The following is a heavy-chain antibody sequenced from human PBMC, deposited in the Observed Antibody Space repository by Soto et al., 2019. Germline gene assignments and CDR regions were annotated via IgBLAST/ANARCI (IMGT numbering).Heavy chain of an antibody. CDR1: GFTFSDYY. CDR2: ISSSGSTI. Sequence: GGSLRLSCAASGFTFSDYYMSWIRQAPGKGLEWVSYISSSGSTIYYADTVKGRFTISRDNAKNSLYLQMNSLRAEDTAVYYCARDGGARPRLSMWFDPWGQGTLVTVSS. V-gene: IGHV3-11*01. J-gene: IGHJ5*02. D-gene: IGHD3-16*02. CDR3: ARDGGARPRLSMWFDP.